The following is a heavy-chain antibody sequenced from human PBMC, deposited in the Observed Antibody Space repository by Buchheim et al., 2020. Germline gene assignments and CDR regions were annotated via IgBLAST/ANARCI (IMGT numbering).Heavy chain of an antibody. D-gene: IGHD1-26*01. J-gene: IGHJ5*02. CDR3: ARHTVGGLRIVRAKPGWFDP. CDR1: GASISSSSYY. CDR2: IYYSGST. Sequence: QLQLQESGPGLVKPSETLSLTCTVSGASISSSSYYWGWIRQPPGKGLERIGSIYYSGSTYYNPSLKSRVTISVDTSKHQFSLKRSSVTAADTAVYYCARHTVGGLRIVRAKPGWFDPWGQGTL. V-gene: IGHV4-39*01.